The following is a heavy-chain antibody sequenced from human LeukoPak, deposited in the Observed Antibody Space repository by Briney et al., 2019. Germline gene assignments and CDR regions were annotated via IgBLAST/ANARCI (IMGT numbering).Heavy chain of an antibody. CDR3: AKETDYGDHIDY. V-gene: IGHV3-23*01. J-gene: IGHJ4*02. CDR2: ISGSGGST. D-gene: IGHD4-17*01. CDR1: GFTCSSYA. Sequence: GGSLRLSCAASGFTCSSYAMSWVRQAPGKGLEWVSGISGSGGSTYYADSVKGRFTISRDNSKNTLYLQMNSLRAGDTAVYYCAKETDYGDHIDYWGQGTLVTVSS.